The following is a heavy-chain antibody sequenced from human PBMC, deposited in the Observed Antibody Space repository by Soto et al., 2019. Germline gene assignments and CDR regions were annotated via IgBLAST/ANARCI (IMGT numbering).Heavy chain of an antibody. D-gene: IGHD4-17*01. Sequence: ASVKVSCKASGYTFTSYAMHWVRQAPGQRLEWMGGINAGNGNTKYSQKFQGRVTITRDKSTSTAYMELSSLRSEDTAVYYCARGPYGDPYYFDYWGQGTLVTVSS. CDR1: GYTFTSYA. J-gene: IGHJ4*02. CDR3: ARGPYGDPYYFDY. CDR2: INAGNGNT. V-gene: IGHV1-3*01.